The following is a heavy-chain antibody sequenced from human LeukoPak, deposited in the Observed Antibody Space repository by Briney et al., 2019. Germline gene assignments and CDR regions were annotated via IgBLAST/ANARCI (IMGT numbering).Heavy chain of an antibody. CDR1: VGTFSSYA. CDR3: ARDGSYYDFWSGYYRTPLYYYYYYMDV. Sequence: SVKVSCKASVGTFSSYAISWVRQAPGQGLEWMGVIIPIFGTANYAQKFQGRVTITPDESTSTAYMELSSLRSEDTAVYYCARDGSYYDFWSGYYRTPLYYYYYYMDVWGKGTTVTVSS. V-gene: IGHV1-69*13. CDR2: IIPIFGTA. J-gene: IGHJ6*03. D-gene: IGHD3-3*01.